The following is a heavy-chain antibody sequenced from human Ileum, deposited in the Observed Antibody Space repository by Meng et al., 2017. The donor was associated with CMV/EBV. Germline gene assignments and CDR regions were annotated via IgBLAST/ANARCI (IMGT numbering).Heavy chain of an antibody. CDR1: GFSFGGYA. V-gene: IGHV3-23*01. D-gene: IGHD2-21*01. J-gene: IGHJ4*02. Sequence: GESLQISCGVSGFSFGGYAMSWVRPVPGKGLEWISSLSGSGQMTHYADSVKGRFIISKDKSRNTLYLQMNSLRAEDTAIYYCAKERIELWCFDYWGQGTLVTVSS. CDR3: AKERIELWCFDY. CDR2: LSGSGQMT.